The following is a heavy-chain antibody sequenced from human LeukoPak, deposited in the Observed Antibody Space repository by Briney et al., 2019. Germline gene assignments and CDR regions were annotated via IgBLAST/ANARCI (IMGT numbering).Heavy chain of an antibody. J-gene: IGHJ4*02. Sequence: GGSLRLSCAASGFTFSSYGMHWVRQAPGKGLEWVAVIWYDGSNKYYADSVKGRFTISRDNAKNSLYLQMNSLRAEDTAVYYCASCAYDYVWGSYRYRGGFDYWGQGTLVTVSS. CDR1: GFTFSSYG. D-gene: IGHD3-16*02. CDR3: ASCAYDYVWGSYRYRGGFDY. V-gene: IGHV3-33*03. CDR2: IWYDGSNK.